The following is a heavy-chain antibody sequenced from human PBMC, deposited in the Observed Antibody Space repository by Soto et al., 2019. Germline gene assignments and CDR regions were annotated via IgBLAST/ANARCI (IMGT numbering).Heavy chain of an antibody. V-gene: IGHV3-21*01. D-gene: IGHD6-6*01. CDR3: ARAVYSSSRPDYYGMDV. CDR2: ISSSSSYI. J-gene: IGHJ6*02. CDR1: GFTFSSYS. Sequence: PGGSLRLSCAASGFTFSSYSMNWVRQAPGKGLEWVSSISSSSSYIYYADSVKGRFTISRDNAGNSLYLQMNSLRAEDTAVYYCARAVYSSSRPDYYGMDVWGQGTTVTVSS.